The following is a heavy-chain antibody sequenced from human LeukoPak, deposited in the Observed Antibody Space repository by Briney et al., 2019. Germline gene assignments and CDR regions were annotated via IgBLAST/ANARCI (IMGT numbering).Heavy chain of an antibody. CDR2: FSVSGDST. CDR1: GFTFSSYA. V-gene: IGHV3-23*01. D-gene: IGHD2-15*01. J-gene: IGHJ3*01. Sequence: GSLRLSCAAPGFTFSSYAMSWVRQAPGKGLEWVSAFSVSGDSTYYADSVRGRFTISRDNSKNTLYLQMNSLRAEDTAVYYCAKEFYGSGFPGGAFDVWGPGTMVTVSS. CDR3: AKEFYGSGFPGGAFDV.